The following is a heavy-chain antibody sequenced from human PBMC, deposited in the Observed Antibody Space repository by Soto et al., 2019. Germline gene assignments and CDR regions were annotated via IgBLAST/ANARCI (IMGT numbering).Heavy chain of an antibody. J-gene: IGHJ6*02. CDR1: GYTFTSYG. D-gene: IGHD2-15*01. CDR3: ARDPRFCSGGSCYHGRYYYYGMDV. Sequence: GASVKVSFKASGYTFTSYGISWVRPAPGQGLEWMGWISACNGNTNYAQKLQGRVTMTTDTSTSTAYMELRSLRSDDTAVYYCARDPRFCSGGSCYHGRYYYYGMDVWGQGTTVTVSS. V-gene: IGHV1-18*01. CDR2: ISACNGNT.